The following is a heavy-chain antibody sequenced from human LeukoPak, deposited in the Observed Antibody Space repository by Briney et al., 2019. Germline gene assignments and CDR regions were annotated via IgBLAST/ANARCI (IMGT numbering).Heavy chain of an antibody. D-gene: IGHD3-22*01. CDR1: GGSISNYY. J-gene: IGHJ3*02. CDR2: IYYSGST. V-gene: IGHV4-59*08. CDR3: ARGPYSYDSSGAFDI. Sequence: SETLSLTCTVSGGSISNYYWSWLRQPPGKGLAWIGYIYYSGSTNYNPSLKSRVTISVDTSKNQFSLKLSSVPAADTAVYFCARGPYSYDSSGAFDIWGQGTMVTVSS.